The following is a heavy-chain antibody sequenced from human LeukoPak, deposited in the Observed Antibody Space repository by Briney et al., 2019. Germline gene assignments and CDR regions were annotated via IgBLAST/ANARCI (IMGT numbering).Heavy chain of an antibody. J-gene: IGHJ3*02. V-gene: IGHV1-2*02. CDR1: GYTFTGYY. D-gene: IGHD3-3*01. CDR2: INPNSGGT. CDR3: ARGTFWSDAFDI. Sequence: ASVKVSCKASGYTFTGYYMHWVRQAPGQGLEWMGWINPNSGGTNYAQKFQGRVTMTRDTSISTAYMELRRLRSDDTAVYYCARGTFWSDAFDIWGQGTMVTVSS.